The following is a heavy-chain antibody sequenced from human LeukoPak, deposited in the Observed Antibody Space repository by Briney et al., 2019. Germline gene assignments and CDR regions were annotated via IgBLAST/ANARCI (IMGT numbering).Heavy chain of an antibody. Sequence: SETLSLTCTVSGYSISSGYYWGWIRPPPGKGLEWIGEIYHGGSTNYNPSLKSRVTISVDKSKNQFSLKLSFVTAADTAVYYCARLLHSSGYYYRALDYWGQGTLVTVSS. CDR3: ARLLHSSGYYYRALDY. V-gene: IGHV4-38-2*02. D-gene: IGHD3-22*01. CDR2: IYHGGST. CDR1: GYSISSGYY. J-gene: IGHJ4*02.